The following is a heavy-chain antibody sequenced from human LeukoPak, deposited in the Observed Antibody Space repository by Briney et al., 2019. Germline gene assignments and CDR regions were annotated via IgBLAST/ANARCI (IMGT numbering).Heavy chain of an antibody. D-gene: IGHD5-18*01. Sequence: PSETLSLTCAVYGGSFSGYYWSWIRQPPGKGLEWIGEINHSGSTNYNPSLKSRVTIPVDTSKNQFSLKLSSVTAADTAVYYCARGLRYSYGLYYFDYWGQGTLVTVSS. J-gene: IGHJ4*02. CDR2: INHSGST. CDR3: ARGLRYSYGLYYFDY. CDR1: GGSFSGYY. V-gene: IGHV4-34*01.